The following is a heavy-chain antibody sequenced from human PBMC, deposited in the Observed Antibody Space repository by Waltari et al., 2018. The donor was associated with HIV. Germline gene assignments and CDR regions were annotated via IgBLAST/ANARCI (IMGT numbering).Heavy chain of an antibody. V-gene: IGHV1-2*02. J-gene: IGHJ4*02. CDR3: ARGEVPYCGGDCYSYRFDY. CDR1: GYSFPSYY. D-gene: IGHD2-21*02. CDR2: INPNSGLT. Sequence: QVQLVQSGAEVKKPGASVTVTCKVSGYSFPSYYFQWVRQAPGQGLEWMGWINPNSGLTNYVEKFQARVTMSRDTDMSEVYLELRGLRSDDTAVYYCARGEVPYCGGDCYSYRFDYWGQGTLVSVSS.